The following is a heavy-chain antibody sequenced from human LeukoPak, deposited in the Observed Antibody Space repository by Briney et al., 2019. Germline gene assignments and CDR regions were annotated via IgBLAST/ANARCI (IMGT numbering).Heavy chain of an antibody. CDR3: AKERLEYCSSTSCYFTYYFDY. Sequence: GGSLRLSCAASGFTFSSYAMSWVRQAPGKGLELVSAISGSGGSTYYADSVKGRFTISRDNSKNTLYLQMNSLRAEDTAVYYCAKERLEYCSSTSCYFTYYFDYWGQGTLVTVSS. D-gene: IGHD2-2*01. CDR2: ISGSGGST. V-gene: IGHV3-23*01. J-gene: IGHJ4*02. CDR1: GFTFSSYA.